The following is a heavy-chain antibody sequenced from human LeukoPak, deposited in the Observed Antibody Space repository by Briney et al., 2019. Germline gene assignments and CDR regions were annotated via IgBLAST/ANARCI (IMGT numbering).Heavy chain of an antibody. J-gene: IGHJ4*02. CDR3: ARPCSGGSCLGY. CDR1: GYTFTSYD. CDR2: MNPNSGNT. Sequence: ASVKVSCKASGYTFTSYDINWVRQATGQGLEWMGWMNPNSGNTGYAQKFQGSVTMTRNTSISTAYMELSSLRSEDTAVYYCARPCSGGSCLGYWGQGTLVTVSS. D-gene: IGHD2-15*01. V-gene: IGHV1-8*01.